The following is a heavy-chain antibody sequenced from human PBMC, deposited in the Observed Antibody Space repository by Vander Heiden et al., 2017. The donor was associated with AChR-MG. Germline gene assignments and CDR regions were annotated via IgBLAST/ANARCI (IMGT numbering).Heavy chain of an antibody. CDR1: GGSISSYY. Sequence: QVQLQESGPGLVKPSETLSLTCTVSGGSISSYYWSWIRQPAGKGLEWIGRIYTSGSTNYNPSLKSRVTMSVDTSKNQFSLKLSSVTAADTAVYYCARDHADFWSGFQSYWYFDLWGRGTLVTVSS. V-gene: IGHV4-4*07. D-gene: IGHD3-3*01. CDR3: ARDHADFWSGFQSYWYFDL. CDR2: IYTSGST. J-gene: IGHJ2*01.